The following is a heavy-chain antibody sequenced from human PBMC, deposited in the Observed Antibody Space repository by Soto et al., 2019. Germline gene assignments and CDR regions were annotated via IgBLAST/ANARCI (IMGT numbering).Heavy chain of an antibody. CDR2: IYYSGST. D-gene: IGHD2-2*02. V-gene: IGHV4-59*01. J-gene: IGHJ5*02. CDR1: GGSISSYY. Sequence: SETLSLTCTVSGGSISSYYWSWIRQPPGKGLEWIGYIYYSGSTNYNPSLKSRVTISVDTSKNQFSLKLSSVTAADTAVYYCARAEYCSSTSCHIGGAYNWFDPWGQGTLVTVSS. CDR3: ARAEYCSSTSCHIGGAYNWFDP.